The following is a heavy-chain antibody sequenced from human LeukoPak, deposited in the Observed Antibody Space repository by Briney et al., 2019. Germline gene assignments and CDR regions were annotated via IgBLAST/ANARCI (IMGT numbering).Heavy chain of an antibody. CDR2: ISSSGRTI. V-gene: IGHV3-48*04. CDR3: AREELLGAYYYYGMDV. Sequence: GGSLRLSCAAPEFTLSTYSMNWVRQAPGKGLEWVSYISSSGRTIYYADSVKGRFTISRDNAKNSLYLQMNSLRAEDTAVYYCAREELLGAYYYYGMDVWGQGTTVTVSS. CDR1: EFTLSTYS. D-gene: IGHD1-26*01. J-gene: IGHJ6*02.